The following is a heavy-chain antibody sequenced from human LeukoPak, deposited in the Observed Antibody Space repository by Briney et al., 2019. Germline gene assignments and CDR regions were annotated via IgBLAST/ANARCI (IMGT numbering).Heavy chain of an antibody. Sequence: SETLSLTCTVSGGSISSSSYYWGWIRQPPGKGLEWIGSIYYSGSTYYNPSLKSRVTISVDTSKNQFSLKLSSVTAADTAVYYCARESYGSGSSTMIVVVISPDYWGQGTLVTVSS. CDR3: ARESYGSGSSTMIVVVISPDY. CDR2: IYYSGST. J-gene: IGHJ4*02. V-gene: IGHV4-39*02. CDR1: GGSISSSSYY. D-gene: IGHD3-22*01.